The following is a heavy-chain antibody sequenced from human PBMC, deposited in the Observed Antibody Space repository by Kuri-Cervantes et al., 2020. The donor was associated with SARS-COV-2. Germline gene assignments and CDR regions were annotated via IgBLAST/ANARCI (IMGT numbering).Heavy chain of an antibody. CDR3: AKDGDSSGYYADAFDI. Sequence: ASVKVSCKASGYTFTSYGISWVRQAPGQGLEWMGWISAYNGNTNYAQKLQGRVTMTTDTSTSTAYMELKSLRSDDTAVYYCAKDGDSSGYYADAFDIWGQGTMVTVSS. V-gene: IGHV1-18*01. CDR2: ISAYNGNT. CDR1: GYTFTSYG. D-gene: IGHD3-22*01. J-gene: IGHJ3*02.